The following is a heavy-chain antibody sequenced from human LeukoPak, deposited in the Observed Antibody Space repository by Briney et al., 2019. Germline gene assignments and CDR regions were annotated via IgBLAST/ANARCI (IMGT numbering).Heavy chain of an antibody. D-gene: IGHD3-22*01. V-gene: IGHV4-59*08. CDR3: ARSSSGYLRYYFDY. Sequence: SETLSLTCTVSGGSISSYYWSWIRQPPGKGLEWIGYIYYSGSTNYNPSLKSRVTMSIDTSKNQFSLKLTSVTAADTAVYYCARSSSGYLRYYFDYWGQGTRVTVSS. CDR2: IYYSGST. CDR1: GGSISSYY. J-gene: IGHJ4*02.